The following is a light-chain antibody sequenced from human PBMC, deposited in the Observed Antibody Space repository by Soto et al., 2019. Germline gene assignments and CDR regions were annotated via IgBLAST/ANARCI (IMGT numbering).Light chain of an antibody. CDR3: QQYDNLPS. CDR2: DAS. V-gene: IGKV1-33*01. Sequence: DIQMTQSPSSLSASVGDRVTITCQARQDISNYLNWYQQKPGKAPKLLIYDASNLETGVPSRFSGSGSGKDFTFTISSLQPEDIATYYCQQYDNLPSFGGGTKVEIK. CDR1: QDISNY. J-gene: IGKJ4*01.